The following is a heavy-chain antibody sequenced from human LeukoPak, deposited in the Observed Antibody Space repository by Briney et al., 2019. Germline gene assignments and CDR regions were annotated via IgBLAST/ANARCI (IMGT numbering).Heavy chain of an antibody. D-gene: IGHD2-2*01. CDR3: ARGYAGPSTSCPSDI. CDR1: GGSITSGIYH. CDR2: VHTTGSL. Sequence: SETLSLTCTVSGGSITSGIYHWNWIRQSAERGLEWIGRVHTTGSLDYNPSLKSRVTISMDTSSNHFSLMLSSVTAADTAVYYCARGYAGPSTSCPSDIWGQGTMVTVSS. J-gene: IGHJ3*02. V-gene: IGHV4-61*02.